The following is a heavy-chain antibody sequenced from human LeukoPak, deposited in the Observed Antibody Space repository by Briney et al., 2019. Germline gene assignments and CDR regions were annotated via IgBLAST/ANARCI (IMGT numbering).Heavy chain of an antibody. D-gene: IGHD6-19*01. CDR1: GYTFSSYY. Sequence: ASVKVSCKASGYTFSSYYIHWVRQAPGQGLEWMGIINPNGGSTSYAQKFQGRVTMTRDMSTSTVYMELSSLRSEDTAVYYCATTPGGGAVAGQYYYYYYMDVWGKGTTVTVSS. CDR3: ATTPGGGAVAGQYYYYYYMDV. CDR2: INPNGGST. V-gene: IGHV1-46*01. J-gene: IGHJ6*03.